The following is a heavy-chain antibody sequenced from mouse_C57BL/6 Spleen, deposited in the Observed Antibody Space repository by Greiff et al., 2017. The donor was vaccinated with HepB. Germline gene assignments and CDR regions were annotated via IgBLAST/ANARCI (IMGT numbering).Heavy chain of an antibody. D-gene: IGHD2-2*01. J-gene: IGHJ2*01. V-gene: IGHV1-76*01. Sequence: VQLQQSGAELVRPGASVKLSCKASGYTFTDYYINWVKQRPGQGLEWIARIYPGSGNTYYNEKFKGKATLTAEKSSSTAYMQLSSLTSEDSAVYFCARGRGYDENGFDYWGQGTTLTVSS. CDR1: GYTFTDYY. CDR2: IYPGSGNT. CDR3: ARGRGYDENGFDY.